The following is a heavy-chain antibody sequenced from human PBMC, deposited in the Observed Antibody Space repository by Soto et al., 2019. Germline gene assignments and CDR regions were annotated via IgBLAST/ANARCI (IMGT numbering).Heavy chain of an antibody. D-gene: IGHD1-26*01. J-gene: IGHJ1*01. CDR3: AREEVGATTTYFQH. Sequence: GGSLRLSCAASGFTVSSNYMSWVRQAPGKGLEWVSVIYSGGSTYYADSVKGRFTISRDNSKNTLYLQMNSLRAEDTAVYYCAREEVGATTTYFQHWGQGTLVTVSS. V-gene: IGHV3-53*01. CDR2: IYSGGST. CDR1: GFTVSSNY.